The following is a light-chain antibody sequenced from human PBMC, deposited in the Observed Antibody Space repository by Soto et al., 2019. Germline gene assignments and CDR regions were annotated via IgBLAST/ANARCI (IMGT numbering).Light chain of an antibody. CDR1: QSLLHSNGYNC. Sequence: DIVMTQSPLSLPVTPGEPASIPCRSSQSLLHSNGYNCLDWYLQKPGQSPQLLIYLGSNRASGVPDRFSGSGSGTDFTLKISRVEAEDVGFYYCMQALQIPLTFGGGTKVDIK. V-gene: IGKV2-28*01. J-gene: IGKJ4*01. CDR3: MQALQIPLT. CDR2: LGS.